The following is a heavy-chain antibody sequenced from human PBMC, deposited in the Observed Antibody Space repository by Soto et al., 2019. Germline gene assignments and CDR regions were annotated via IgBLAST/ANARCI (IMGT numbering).Heavy chain of an antibody. CDR3: ARNDRALVVPDAFDI. J-gene: IGHJ3*02. CDR1: GFTFSSYA. CDR2: ISYDGSNK. Sequence: PGGSLRLSCAASGFTFSSYAMHWVRQAPGKGLEWVAVISYDGSNKYYADSVKGRFTISRDNSKNTLYLQMNSLRAEDTAVYYCARNDRALVVPDAFDIWGQGTMVTVSS. D-gene: IGHD2-15*01. V-gene: IGHV3-30-3*01.